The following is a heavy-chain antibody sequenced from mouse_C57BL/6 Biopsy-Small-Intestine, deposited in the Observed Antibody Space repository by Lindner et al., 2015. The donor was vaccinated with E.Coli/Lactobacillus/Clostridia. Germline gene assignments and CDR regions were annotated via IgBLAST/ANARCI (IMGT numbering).Heavy chain of an antibody. Sequence: VQLQESGPELVKPGASVKMSCKASGYSFTDYFMNWVMQSHGKSLEWIGRINPYNGDTFYNQKFKGKATLTVDKSSTTAHMELRSLTSEDSAVYYCARGGDFDYWGQGTTLTVSS. CDR2: INPYNGDT. CDR3: ARGGDFDY. CDR1: GYSFTDYF. J-gene: IGHJ2*01. V-gene: IGHV1-20*01.